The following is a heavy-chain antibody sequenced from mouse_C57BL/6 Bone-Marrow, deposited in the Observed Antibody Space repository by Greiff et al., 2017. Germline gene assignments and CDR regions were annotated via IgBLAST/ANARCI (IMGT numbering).Heavy chain of an antibody. J-gene: IGHJ3*01. V-gene: IGHV3-6*02. Sequence: DVHLVESGPGLVKPSQSLSLTCSVTGYSITSGYYWNWIRQFPGNKLEWMGYISYDGSNNYNPSLKNRISITRDTSKNQFFLKLNSVTTEDTATYYCAQIYYDYEAYWGQGTLVTGSA. CDR2: ISYDGSN. D-gene: IGHD2-4*01. CDR1: GYSITSGYY. CDR3: AQIYYDYEAY.